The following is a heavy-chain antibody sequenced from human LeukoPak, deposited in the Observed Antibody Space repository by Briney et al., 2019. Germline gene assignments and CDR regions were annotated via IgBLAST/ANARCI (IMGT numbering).Heavy chain of an antibody. CDR1: GYTFTSYG. J-gene: IGHJ3*02. V-gene: IGHV1-18*01. CDR2: ISAYNGNT. D-gene: IGHD6-19*01. CDR3: ARGGSSGWYKSAFAI. Sequence: ASVKVSCKASGYTFTSYGISWVRQAPGQGLEWMGWISAYNGNTNYAQKLQGRVTMTTDTSTSTAYMELSSLRSEDTAVYYCARGGSSGWYKSAFAIWGQGTMVTVSS.